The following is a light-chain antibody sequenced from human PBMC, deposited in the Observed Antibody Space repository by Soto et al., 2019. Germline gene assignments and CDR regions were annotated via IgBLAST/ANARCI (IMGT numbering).Light chain of an antibody. CDR1: QGISSY. J-gene: IGKJ4*01. Sequence: DIQLTQSLSFLSASVGDRVTITCRASQGISSYLAWYQQKPGKAPKLLIYAASTLQSGVPSRFSGSGPGTEFTLTISSLQPEDFATYYCQQLNSYPLTFGGGTKEEIK. CDR3: QQLNSYPLT. V-gene: IGKV1-9*01. CDR2: AAS.